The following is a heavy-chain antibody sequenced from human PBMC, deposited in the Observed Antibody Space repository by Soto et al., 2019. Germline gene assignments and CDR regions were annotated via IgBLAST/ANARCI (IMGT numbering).Heavy chain of an antibody. V-gene: IGHV4-4*07. CDR1: YDSIYTYY. CDR3: ARDRTVDYVDYYFDY. J-gene: IGHJ4*02. CDR2: IYTNGST. D-gene: IGHD4-17*01. Sequence: SETLSLTCTVSYDSIYTYYWSWIRQPAGKGLEWIGRIYTNGSTNSKPSLRSRLTMSVDRPKHQLSLKLSSVTAADTAVYYCARDRTVDYVDYYFDYWGRGTLVTVSS.